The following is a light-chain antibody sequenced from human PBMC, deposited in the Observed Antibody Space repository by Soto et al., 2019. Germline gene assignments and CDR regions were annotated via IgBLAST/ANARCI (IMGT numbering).Light chain of an antibody. CDR3: QKYSSVPV. Sequence: DIQMTQSPTSLSASVGDRVTITCRASQGIRNFVAWYQQKPGKAPKLLIYAASTLQSGVPSLFSGSGSGTDFSLPINSLQPEDVATYSCQKYSSVPVFGPGTKVEI. CDR2: AAS. V-gene: IGKV1-27*01. CDR1: QGIRNF. J-gene: IGKJ3*01.